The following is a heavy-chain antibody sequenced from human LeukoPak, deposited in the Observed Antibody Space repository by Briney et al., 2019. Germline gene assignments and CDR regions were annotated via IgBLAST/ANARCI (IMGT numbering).Heavy chain of an antibody. CDR1: GFTFSSYS. D-gene: IGHD3-9*01. V-gene: IGHV3-21*04. Sequence: GGSLRLSCAASGFTFSSYSMNWVRQAPGKGLEWVSSISSSSSYIYYADSVKGRFTISRDNAKNSLYLQMNSLRAEDTAVYYCAKSLTRDYDILTGPLDYWGQGTLVTVSS. CDR3: AKSLTRDYDILTGPLDY. CDR2: ISSSSSYI. J-gene: IGHJ4*02.